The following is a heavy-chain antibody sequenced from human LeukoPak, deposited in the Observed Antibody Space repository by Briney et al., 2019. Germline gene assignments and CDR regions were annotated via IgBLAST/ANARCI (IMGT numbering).Heavy chain of an antibody. V-gene: IGHV1-18*01. Sequence: ASVKVSCKASGYTFTSYGISWVRQAHGQGLEWMGWISAYNGNTNYAQKLQGRVNMTTDTSTSTAYMELRSLRSDDTAVYYCARQTVVAATDAFDYWGQGTLVTVSS. CDR2: ISAYNGNT. D-gene: IGHD2-15*01. J-gene: IGHJ4*02. CDR1: GYTFTSYG. CDR3: ARQTVVAATDAFDY.